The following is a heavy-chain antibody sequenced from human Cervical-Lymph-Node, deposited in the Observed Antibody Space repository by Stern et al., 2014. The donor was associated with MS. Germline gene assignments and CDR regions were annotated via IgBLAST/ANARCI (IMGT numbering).Heavy chain of an antibody. CDR1: GGSFTNNV. CDR2: TIPIFGKA. J-gene: IGHJ4*02. CDR3: ARAAYSTSSYNY. Sequence: QVQLVQSGAEVKKPGSSVKVSCTASGGSFTNNVVSWVRQAPGQGLEWMGGTIPIFGKAIYAKKFQGRVTITADESTRATHMEMRSLRSEDPAVYYCARAAYSTSSYNYWGQGTVVTVSA. D-gene: IGHD2/OR15-2a*01. V-gene: IGHV1-69*12.